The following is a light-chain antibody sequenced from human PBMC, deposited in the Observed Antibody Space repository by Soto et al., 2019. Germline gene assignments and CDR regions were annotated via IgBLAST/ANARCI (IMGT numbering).Light chain of an antibody. J-gene: IGLJ1*01. CDR2: EVT. V-gene: IGLV2-23*02. CDR3: CTYAGSNFYV. Sequence: QSALTQPASVSGSPGQSITISCTGTSSDVGFYNHVSWYQHHPGNAPKFLIYEVTKRPSGVSSRFSGSKSGNTASLTISGLQAEDEAHYYCCTYAGSNFYVFGTGTKVTVL. CDR1: SSDVGFYNH.